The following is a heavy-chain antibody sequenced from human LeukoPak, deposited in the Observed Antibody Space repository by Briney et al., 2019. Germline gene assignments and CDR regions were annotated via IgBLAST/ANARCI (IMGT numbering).Heavy chain of an antibody. J-gene: IGHJ4*02. D-gene: IGHD3-22*01. CDR1: GGTFSSYA. Sequence: GASVKVSCKASGGTFSSYAISWVRQAPGQGLEWMGGIIPIFGTANYAQKFQGRVTITADESTSIAYMELSSLRSEDTAVYYCDYYYDSSGYYYPRDYWGQGTLVTVSS. CDR3: DYYYDSSGYYYPRDY. V-gene: IGHV1-69*13. CDR2: IIPIFGTA.